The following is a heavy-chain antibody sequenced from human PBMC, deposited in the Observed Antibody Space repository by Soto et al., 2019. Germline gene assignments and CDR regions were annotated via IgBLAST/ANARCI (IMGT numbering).Heavy chain of an antibody. CDR3: ARNGLAGWGWFDP. Sequence: APFKVSCKAAGGTFGSYAITWVRRAPGQGLEWLGLISAYNGNTNYSQKLQGRVTMTTDTSTSTAYMELRSLRSDDTAAYYCARNGLAGWGWFDPWGQGTMVTVYS. CDR1: GGTFGSYA. V-gene: IGHV1-18*04. D-gene: IGHD6-19*01. CDR2: ISAYNGNT. J-gene: IGHJ5*02.